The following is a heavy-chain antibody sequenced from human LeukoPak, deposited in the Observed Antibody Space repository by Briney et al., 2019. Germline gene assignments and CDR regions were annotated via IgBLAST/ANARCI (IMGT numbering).Heavy chain of an antibody. CDR2: ISRSGTTT. V-gene: IGHV3-48*03. CDR1: GFTFSSYE. Sequence: GGSLRLSCVASGFTFSSYEMNWVRQAPGKGLEWVSYISRSGTTTFYADSVKGRFTISRDNAKNSLYLQMNSLRAEDTAVYYCAREITGTLHYWGQGTLVTVSS. CDR3: AREITGTLHY. D-gene: IGHD1-20*01. J-gene: IGHJ4*02.